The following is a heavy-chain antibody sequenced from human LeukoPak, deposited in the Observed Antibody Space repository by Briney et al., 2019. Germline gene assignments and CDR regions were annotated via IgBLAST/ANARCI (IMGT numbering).Heavy chain of an antibody. CDR2: VSSGFHA. CDR1: GFTLGSHD. Sequence: QAGGSLRLSCTASGFTLGSHDMHWVRHSPGQGLEWVAAVSSGFHAFFADSVQGRFTVSREDARNSLYLQMNSLRAGDTAVYYCVREARGYHYTYFDYWGQGTLVTVSS. J-gene: IGHJ4*02. V-gene: IGHV3-13*01. CDR3: VREARGYHYTYFDY. D-gene: IGHD5-18*01.